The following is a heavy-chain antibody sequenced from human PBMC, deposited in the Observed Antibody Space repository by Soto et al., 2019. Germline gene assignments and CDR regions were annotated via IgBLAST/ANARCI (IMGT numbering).Heavy chain of an antibody. D-gene: IGHD5-12*01. CDR2: ITNNGDTT. V-gene: IGHV3-23*04. J-gene: IGHJ3*01. CDR1: GFTFSIYA. CDR3: AMSAGYGGAFDV. Sequence: EKQLVESGGALAQPGGSLRLSCVGSGFTFSIYALTWVRQAPGKGLEWVSLITNNGDTTFFGDSVKGRFSISSDNSKNTLYLQLEHLRAGDTAVYYCAMSAGYGGAFDVWGQGTMVAVSS.